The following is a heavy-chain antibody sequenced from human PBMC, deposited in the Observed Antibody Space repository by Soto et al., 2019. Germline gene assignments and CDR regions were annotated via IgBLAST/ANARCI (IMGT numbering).Heavy chain of an antibody. V-gene: IGHV1-58*01. J-gene: IGHJ4*02. CDR2: IVVGSGNT. D-gene: IGHD1-26*01. CDR1: GFTFTSSA. CDR3: AAAGSSGSYPWEFGY. Sequence: QMQLVQSGPEVKKPGTSVKVSCKASGFTFTSSAVQWVRQARGQRLEWIGWIVVGSGNTNYAQKFQERVTITRDMSTSTAYMELSSLRSEDTAVYYCAAAGSSGSYPWEFGYGGQGNLVTVSS.